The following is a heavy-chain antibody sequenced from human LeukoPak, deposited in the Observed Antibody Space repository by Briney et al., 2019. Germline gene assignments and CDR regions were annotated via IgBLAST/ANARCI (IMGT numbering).Heavy chain of an antibody. CDR3: ARHLSDITSSPNY. CDR1: GYRFNAYW. J-gene: IGHJ4*02. D-gene: IGHD2-2*01. V-gene: IGHV5-51*01. Sequence: GESLKISCQGSGYRFNAYWIAWVRQLPGKGLEWMGVIYPRDSRTTYSPSFQDQVTISADKSISTAYLQWTSLKASDTAMYYCARHLSDITSSPNYWGPGTLVTVSS. CDR2: IYPRDSRT.